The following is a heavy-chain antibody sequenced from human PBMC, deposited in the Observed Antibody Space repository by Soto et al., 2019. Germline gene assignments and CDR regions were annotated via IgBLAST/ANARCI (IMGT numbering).Heavy chain of an antibody. CDR3: AKAPGYCSGGTCYWYFDL. V-gene: IGHV3-23*01. CDR1: GFTFSSYA. CDR2: ISGSGGST. J-gene: IGHJ2*01. D-gene: IGHD2-15*01. Sequence: GGSLRLSCAASGFTFSSYAMTWVRQVPGKGLEWVSGISGSGGSTYYADSVNGRFSISRDNSKNTLFLQMSSLRAEDMAVYYCAKAPGYCSGGTCYWYFDLWGRGTLVTVS.